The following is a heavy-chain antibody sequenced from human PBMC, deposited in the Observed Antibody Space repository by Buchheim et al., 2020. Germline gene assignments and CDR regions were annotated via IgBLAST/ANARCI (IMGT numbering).Heavy chain of an antibody. CDR1: GFTFSSYA. J-gene: IGHJ4*02. Sequence: QVQLVESGGGVVQPGRSLRLSCAASGFTFSSYAMHWVRQVPGKGLEWVAVISYDGSNKYYADSVKGRFTISRDNSKNTLYLQMNSLRAEDTAVYYCARGRGSVTTPPFDYWGQGTL. CDR3: ARGRGSVTTPPFDY. V-gene: IGHV3-30-3*01. CDR2: ISYDGSNK. D-gene: IGHD4-17*01.